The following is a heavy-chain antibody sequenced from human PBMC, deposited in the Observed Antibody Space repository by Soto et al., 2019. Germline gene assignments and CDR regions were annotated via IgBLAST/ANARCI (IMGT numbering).Heavy chain of an antibody. CDR1: GFTFSSYA. CDR3: VRDGLAADTYYFDY. Sequence: GGSLRLSCVASGFTFSSYAMNWVRQSPGKGPEWVSLISSDGGKTLYADSVKGRFTISRDNFRDTLYLEMSGLRPEDTALYYCVRDGLAADTYYFDYWGRGTQVTVSS. CDR2: ISSDGGKT. D-gene: IGHD6-13*01. J-gene: IGHJ4*02. V-gene: IGHV3-30*15.